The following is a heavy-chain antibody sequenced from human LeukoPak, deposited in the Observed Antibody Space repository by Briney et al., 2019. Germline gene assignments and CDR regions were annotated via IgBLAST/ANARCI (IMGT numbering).Heavy chain of an antibody. V-gene: IGHV4-30-4*01. D-gene: IGHD3-10*01. J-gene: IGHJ4*02. CDR3: ARGRVNGSGSYNY. CDR1: GGSISSVDYY. CDR2: INYSGST. Sequence: SETLSLTCTVSGGSISSVDYYWSWIRQPPGKGLEWIGYINYSGSTYYNPSLKSRVTISVDTSKNQFSLKLSSVTAADTAVYYCARGRVNGSGSYNYWGQGTLVTVSS.